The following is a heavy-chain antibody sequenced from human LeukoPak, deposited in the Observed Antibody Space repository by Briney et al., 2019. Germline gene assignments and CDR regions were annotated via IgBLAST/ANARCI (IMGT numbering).Heavy chain of an antibody. D-gene: IGHD3-3*01. J-gene: IGHJ4*02. CDR1: GFTFSSYS. Sequence: GGSLRLSCAASGFTFSSYSMNWFRQAPGKGLEWVSYISSSSSTIYYADSVKGRFTISSDNAKNSLYLQMNSLRAEDTAVYYCARSNYDFWSGYYTEGGYFDYWGQGTLVTVSS. CDR2: ISSSSSTI. V-gene: IGHV3-48*01. CDR3: ARSNYDFWSGYYTEGGYFDY.